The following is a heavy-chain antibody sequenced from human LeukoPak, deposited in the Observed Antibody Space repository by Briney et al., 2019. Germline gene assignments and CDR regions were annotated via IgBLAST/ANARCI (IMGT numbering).Heavy chain of an antibody. CDR2: IEEDGSAK. V-gene: IGHV3-7*01. Sequence: GGSLRLSCVGSGFTFSGYWMNWVRQAPGRGLEWVAKIEEDGSAKYYMDSVKGRFSIYRDNAKNSLYLQMYSLRAEDTAVYYCARDFGYYYDSSGYYDYWGQGTLVTVSS. J-gene: IGHJ4*02. D-gene: IGHD3-22*01. CDR3: ARDFGYYYDSSGYYDY. CDR1: GFTFSGYW.